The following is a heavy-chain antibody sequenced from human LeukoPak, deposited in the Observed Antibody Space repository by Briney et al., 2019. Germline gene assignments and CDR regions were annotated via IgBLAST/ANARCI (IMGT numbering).Heavy chain of an antibody. D-gene: IGHD1-1*01. J-gene: IGHJ6*02. CDR3: ARSITNYYYYGMDV. Sequence: ATVKVSCKASGYTFTSYDINWVRQATGQGLEWMGWMNPNSGNTGYAQKFQGRGTMTRNTSISTAYMELSSLRSEDTAVYYCARSITNYYYYGMDVWGQGTTVTVSS. CDR2: MNPNSGNT. CDR1: GYTFTSYD. V-gene: IGHV1-8*01.